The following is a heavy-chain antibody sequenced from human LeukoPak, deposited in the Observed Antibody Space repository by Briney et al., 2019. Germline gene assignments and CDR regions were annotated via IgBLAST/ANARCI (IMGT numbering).Heavy chain of an antibody. Sequence: GGSLRLSCAASGFTFSDYYMSWIRQAPGKGLDWVSYISSSGSTIYYADSVKGRFTISRDNAKNSLYLQMNSLRAEDTAVYYCARPVLLWFGELLFRPMDVWGKGTTVTVSS. CDR3: ARPVLLWFGELLFRPMDV. V-gene: IGHV3-11*04. CDR2: ISSSGSTI. J-gene: IGHJ6*04. CDR1: GFTFSDYY. D-gene: IGHD3-10*01.